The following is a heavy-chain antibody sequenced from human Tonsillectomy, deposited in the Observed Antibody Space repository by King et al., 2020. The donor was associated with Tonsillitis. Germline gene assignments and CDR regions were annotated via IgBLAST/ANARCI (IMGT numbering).Heavy chain of an antibody. D-gene: IGHD2-21*02. J-gene: IGHJ4*02. CDR3: AKDAGGGNYYWGVDY. CDR2: ISWDGGTT. CDR1: GFTFDDYA. Sequence: VQLVETGGVVVQPGGSLRLSCAASGFTFDDYAMHWVRQAPGKGLEWVSLISWDGGTTYYADSLKGRFTISRDNSKNSLYLQMSSLRAEDTDLYYCAKDAGGGNYYWGVDYWGQGALVTVSS. V-gene: IGHV3-43D*03.